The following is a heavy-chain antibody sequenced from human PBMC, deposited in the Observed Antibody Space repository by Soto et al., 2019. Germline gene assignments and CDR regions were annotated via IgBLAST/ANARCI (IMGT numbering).Heavy chain of an antibody. J-gene: IGHJ4*02. Sequence: SETLSLTCTVSGDSMTKNYRSWSMTNYYYWSWIRQTPGQGLEWIGYVESSGRTEYKPSLASRVTLSLDSSQNQFSLTLRSVTTADRALYVCARGVYGAYLDYWGQGIPVTVSS. CDR3: ARGVYGAYLDY. V-gene: IGHV4-61*08. CDR2: VESSGRT. CDR1: GDSMTKNYRSWSMTNYYY. D-gene: IGHD3-10*01.